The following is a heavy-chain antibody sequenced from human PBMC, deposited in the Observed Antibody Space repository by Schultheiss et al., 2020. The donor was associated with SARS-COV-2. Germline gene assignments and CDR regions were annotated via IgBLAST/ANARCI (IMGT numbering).Heavy chain of an antibody. Sequence: GGSLRLSCAASGFTVSSYDMHWVRQATGKGLEWVAVIWYDGSNKYYADSVKGRFTISRDNSKNTLYLQMNSLRAEDTAVYYCARPDPGIAAAGIEYYFDYWGQGTLVTVSS. J-gene: IGHJ4*02. CDR1: GFTVSSYD. CDR3: ARPDPGIAAAGIEYYFDY. CDR2: IWYDGSNK. D-gene: IGHD6-13*01. V-gene: IGHV3-33*08.